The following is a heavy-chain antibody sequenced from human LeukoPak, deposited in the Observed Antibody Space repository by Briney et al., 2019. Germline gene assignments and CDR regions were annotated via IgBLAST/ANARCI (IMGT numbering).Heavy chain of an antibody. D-gene: IGHD5-18*01. CDR3: ATQQLWLRYRWFDP. CDR2: IYASGST. Sequence: KPSETLSLICTVSGGSISSYYWSWIRQPAGKGLEWIGRIYASGSTYYNPSLKSRVTMSVDTSKNQFSLKLSSVTAADTAVYYCATQQLWLRYRWFDPWGQGTLVTVSS. CDR1: GGSISSYY. V-gene: IGHV4-4*07. J-gene: IGHJ5*02.